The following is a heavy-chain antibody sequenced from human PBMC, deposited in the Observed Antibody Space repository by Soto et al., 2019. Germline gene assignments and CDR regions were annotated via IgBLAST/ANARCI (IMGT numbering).Heavy chain of an antibody. D-gene: IGHD3-22*01. CDR1: GYTFNSYG. J-gene: IGHJ3*02. CDR3: ASSRVYDSSGYLDAFDI. V-gene: IGHV1-18*01. CDR2: ISAYNGNT. Sequence: ASVKVSCKASGYTFNSYGISWVRQAPGQGLEWMGWISAYNGNTNYAQKLQGRVTMTTDTSTSTAYMELRSLRSDDTAVYYCASSRVYDSSGYLDAFDIWGQGTMVTVSS.